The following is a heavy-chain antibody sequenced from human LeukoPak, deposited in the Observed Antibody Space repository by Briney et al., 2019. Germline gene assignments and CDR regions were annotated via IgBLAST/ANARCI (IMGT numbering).Heavy chain of an antibody. CDR3: ARVVDGAARYYYYSGMDV. Sequence: HGGSLRLSCAASEFTFSHYGMHWVRQAPGKGPEWVAVIWYDGSNKYYADSVKGRLTISRDNSKNTLYLQMNSLRGEDTAVSYCARVVDGAARYYYYSGMDVWGQGTTVTVSS. D-gene: IGHD6-6*01. J-gene: IGHJ6*02. V-gene: IGHV3-33*01. CDR1: EFTFSHYG. CDR2: IWYDGSNK.